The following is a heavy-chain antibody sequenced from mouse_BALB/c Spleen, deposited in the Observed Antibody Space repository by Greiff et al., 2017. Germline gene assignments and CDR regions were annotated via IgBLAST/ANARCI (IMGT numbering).Heavy chain of an antibody. CDR2: IWSGGST. CDR3: GGGHGYDGAWFAY. V-gene: IGHV2-2*02. CDR1: GFSLTSYG. J-gene: IGHJ3*01. D-gene: IGHD2-14*01. Sequence: QVQLKQSGPGLVQPSPTLSITCTASGFSLTSYGVPWVRQSPGKGLEWLGVIWSGGSTDYNAAFISRLSISTDNSKSQVFFKMNSLQANDTAVDYYGGGHGYDGAWFAYWGQGTLVTVSA.